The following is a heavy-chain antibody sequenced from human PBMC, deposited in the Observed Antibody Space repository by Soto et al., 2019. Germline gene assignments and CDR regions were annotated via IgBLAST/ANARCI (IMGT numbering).Heavy chain of an antibody. CDR2: INPLNGNT. CDR1: GYTFINYG. CDR3: ARDSQLGY. Sequence: QPQLVQSGPEVKNSGASVKVSCKASGYTFINYGVSWVRQAPGQGLEWMGWINPLNGNTNYTQKFQGRITMTTDTSTNTAYMEVRSLRSDDTAVFYCARDSQLGYWGQGTLVSVSS. J-gene: IGHJ4*02. V-gene: IGHV1-18*01. D-gene: IGHD2-15*01.